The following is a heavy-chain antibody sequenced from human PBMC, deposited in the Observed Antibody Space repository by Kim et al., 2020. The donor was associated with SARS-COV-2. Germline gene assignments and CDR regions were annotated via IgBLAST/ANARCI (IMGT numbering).Heavy chain of an antibody. CDR3: ARHGAQRGRNQTDAFDI. Sequence: SETLSLTCTVSGGSISSSSYYWGWIRQPPGKGLEWIGSIYYSGSTYYNPSLKSRVTISVDTSKNQFSLKLSSVTAADTAVYYCARHGAQRGRNQTDAFDIWGQGTMVTVSS. CDR1: GGSISSSSYY. V-gene: IGHV4-39*01. CDR2: IYYSGST. D-gene: IGHD6-25*01. J-gene: IGHJ3*02.